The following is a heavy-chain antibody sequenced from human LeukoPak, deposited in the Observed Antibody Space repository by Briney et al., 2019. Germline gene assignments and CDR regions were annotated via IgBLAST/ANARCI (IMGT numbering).Heavy chain of an antibody. J-gene: IGHJ4*02. CDR3: ARDSSWLVRYYFDY. V-gene: IGHV4-34*01. D-gene: IGHD6-19*01. CDR1: GGSFSGYY. Sequence: SETLSPTCAVYGGSFSGYYWSWIRQPPGKGLEWIGEINHSGSTNYNPSLKSRVTISVDTSKNQFSLKLSSVTAADTAVYHCARDSSWLVRYYFDYWGQGTLVTVSS. CDR2: INHSGST.